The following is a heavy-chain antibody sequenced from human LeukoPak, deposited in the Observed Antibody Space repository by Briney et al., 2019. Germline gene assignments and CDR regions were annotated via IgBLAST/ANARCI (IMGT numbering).Heavy chain of an antibody. J-gene: IGHJ4*02. D-gene: IGHD3-10*01. CDR3: AKEDYDGSGSYLGY. CDR2: ISYDGSNK. Sequence: GGSLRLSCAASGFTFSSYGMHWVRQAPGKGLEWVAVISYDGSNKYYSGSVKGRFTISRDNSKNTLYLQMNSLRAEDTAVYHCAKEDYDGSGSYLGYWGQGILVTVSS. V-gene: IGHV3-30*18. CDR1: GFTFSSYG.